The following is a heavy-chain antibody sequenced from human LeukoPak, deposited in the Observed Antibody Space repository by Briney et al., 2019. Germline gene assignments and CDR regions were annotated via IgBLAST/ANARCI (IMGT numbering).Heavy chain of an antibody. CDR1: GGSISSYY. V-gene: IGHV4-4*07. CDR3: ARAEYSGSYYYYYGMDV. J-gene: IGHJ6*02. D-gene: IGHD1-26*01. CDR2: IYTSGST. Sequence: SETLSLTCTVSGGSISSYYWSWIRQPAGKGLEWIGRIYTSGSTNYNPSLKSRVTVSVDTSKNQFSLKLSSVTAADTAVYYCARAEYSGSYYYYYGMDVWGQGTTVTVSS.